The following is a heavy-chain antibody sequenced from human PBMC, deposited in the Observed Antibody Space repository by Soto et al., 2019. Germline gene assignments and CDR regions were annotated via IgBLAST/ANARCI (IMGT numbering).Heavy chain of an antibody. CDR3: AGCGLSKNWFDP. D-gene: IGHD2-21*01. CDR2: IYHSGST. J-gene: IGHJ5*02. V-gene: IGHV4-30-2*01. Sequence: SETLSLTCAVSGGSISSGGYSWSWIRQPPGKGLEWIGYIYHSGSTYYNPSLKSRVTISVDRSKNQFSLKLSSVTAADTAVYYCAGCGLSKNWFDPWGQGTLVTVSS. CDR1: GGSISSGGYS.